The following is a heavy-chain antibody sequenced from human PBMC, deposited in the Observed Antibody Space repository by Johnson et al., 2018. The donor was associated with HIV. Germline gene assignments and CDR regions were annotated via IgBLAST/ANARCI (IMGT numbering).Heavy chain of an antibody. CDR3: ARMATTVSHHDVFDI. CDR1: GFTFDDYT. D-gene: IGHD4-17*01. CDR2: IFSVGDV. Sequence: MQLVESGGGVVQPGGSLRLSCAASGFTFDDYTMHWVRQGPGKGLEWVSVIFSVGDVYYSDSVKGRFTISRDNSRNTLCLQMNSLRAEDTAVYYCARMATTVSHHDVFDIWGQGTMVTVSS. J-gene: IGHJ3*02. V-gene: IGHV3-66*01.